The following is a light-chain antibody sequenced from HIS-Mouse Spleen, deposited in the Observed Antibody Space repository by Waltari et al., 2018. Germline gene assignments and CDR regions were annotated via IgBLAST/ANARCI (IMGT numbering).Light chain of an antibody. CDR3: QQYGSSPRT. Sequence: EIVLTQSPGTLSLSPGERATLSCRASQSVSSSYLAWYQQKPGQAPRLLIYGASSSGSGSGTDFTLTISRLEPEDFAVYYCQQYGSSPRTFGQGTKVEIK. J-gene: IGKJ1*01. CDR1: QSVSSSY. CDR2: GAS. V-gene: IGKV3-20*01.